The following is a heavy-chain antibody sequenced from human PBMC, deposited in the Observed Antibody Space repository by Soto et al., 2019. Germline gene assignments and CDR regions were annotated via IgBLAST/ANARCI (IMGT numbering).Heavy chain of an antibody. V-gene: IGHV1-2*04. CDR2: INPNSGGT. J-gene: IGHJ6*02. D-gene: IGHD3-22*01. CDR3: ARDRWAYDSSGNYYYGMDV. CDR1: GYTFTVHY. Sequence: ASVKVSCKASGYTFTVHYMHWVRQAPGQGLEWMGWINPNSGGTNYAQKFQGWVTMTRDTSISTAYMELSRLRSDDTAVYYCARDRWAYDSSGNYYYGMDVWRQGTTVTVCS.